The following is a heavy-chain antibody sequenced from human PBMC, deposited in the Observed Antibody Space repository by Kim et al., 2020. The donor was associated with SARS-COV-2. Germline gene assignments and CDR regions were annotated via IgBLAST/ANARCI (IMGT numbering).Heavy chain of an antibody. J-gene: IGHJ3*02. Sequence: GGSLRLSCAASGFTFSSYDMHWVRQATGKGLEWVSAIGTAGDTYYSGSVKGRFTISRENAKNSLYLQMNSLRAGDTAVYYCARGAEARYYDYVWGSYRLPRDDAFDIWGQGTLVTVSS. V-gene: IGHV3-13*04. D-gene: IGHD3-16*02. CDR1: GFTFSSYD. CDR2: IGTAGDT. CDR3: ARGAEARYYDYVWGSYRLPRDDAFDI.